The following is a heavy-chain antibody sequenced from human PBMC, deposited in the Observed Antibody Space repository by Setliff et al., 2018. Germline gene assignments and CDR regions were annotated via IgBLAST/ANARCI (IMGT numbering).Heavy chain of an antibody. CDR1: GFTFNTYS. V-gene: IGHV3-7*03. Sequence: GGSLRLSCVTSGFTFNTYSMSWVRQAPGKGLEWVANINQGGGDQFYVDSVRGRFIISRDNSKNTLYLQINSLRAEDTALYYCAKSGYDSSGYLYYLDYWGQGTLVTVSS. CDR3: AKSGYDSSGYLYYLDY. J-gene: IGHJ4*02. D-gene: IGHD3-22*01. CDR2: INQGGGDQ.